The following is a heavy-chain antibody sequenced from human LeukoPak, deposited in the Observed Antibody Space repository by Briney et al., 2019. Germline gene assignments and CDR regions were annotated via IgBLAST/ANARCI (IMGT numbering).Heavy chain of an antibody. V-gene: IGHV1-18*04. CDR2: ISAYNGNT. Sequence: GASVKVSCKASGYTFTSYYMHWVRQAPGQGLEWMGWISAYNGNTNYAQKLQGRVTMTTDTSTSTAYMELRSLRSDDTAVYYCARKDYYDSSQRSYYFDYWGQGTLVTVSS. J-gene: IGHJ4*02. D-gene: IGHD3-22*01. CDR3: ARKDYYDSSQRSYYFDY. CDR1: GYTFTSYY.